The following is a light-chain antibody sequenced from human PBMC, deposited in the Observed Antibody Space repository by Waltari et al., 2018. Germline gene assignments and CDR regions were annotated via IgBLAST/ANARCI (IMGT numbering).Light chain of an antibody. V-gene: IGKV2-30*01. CDR1: QSLVYSDGNTY. J-gene: IGKJ4*01. CDR2: KVS. Sequence: DVVMTQSPLSLPVTLGQPASISCSSSQSLVYSDGNTYLNWLQQRPGQSPRRLIYKVSNRDSGVPDRFSGSGSGTDFTLKISRVEAEDVGVYYCMQGTHWPPFGGGTKVEIK. CDR3: MQGTHWPP.